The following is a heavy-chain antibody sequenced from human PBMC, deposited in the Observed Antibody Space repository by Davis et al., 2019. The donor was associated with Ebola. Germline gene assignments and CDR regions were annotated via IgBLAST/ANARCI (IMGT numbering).Heavy chain of an antibody. CDR1: GHTFTSDG. J-gene: IGHJ5*02. Sequence: ASVKVSCKASGHTFTSDGITWVRQAPGQGLEWMGWISAYNGNTRYAQRLQGRVTMTIDTSTRTAYMELRSLRFDDTAVYYCARAILIRGQNWFDPWGQGTLVTVSS. V-gene: IGHV1-18*04. CDR3: ARAILIRGQNWFDP. CDR2: ISAYNGNT. D-gene: IGHD3-10*01.